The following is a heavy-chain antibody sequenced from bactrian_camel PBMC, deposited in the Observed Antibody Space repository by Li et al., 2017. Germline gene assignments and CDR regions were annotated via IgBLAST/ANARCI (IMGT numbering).Heavy chain of an antibody. CDR1: GSTYSSNC. Sequence: VQLVESGGGSVQAGGSLTLSCVASGSTYSSNCVGWFRQAPGKERVVVSTIRSDGITSYADSVRGRFTISRDNAKNTVYLQLNSLKTEDMASITVRISSPPVPGRGPLVSGARGPRSPSP. D-gene: IGHD6*01. V-gene: IGHV3S53*01. J-gene: IGHJ6*01. CDR2: IRSDGIT. CDR3: RISSPPVPGRGPLVS.